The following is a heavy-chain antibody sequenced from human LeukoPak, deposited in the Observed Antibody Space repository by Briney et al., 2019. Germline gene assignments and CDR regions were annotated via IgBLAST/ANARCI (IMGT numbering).Heavy chain of an antibody. Sequence: PGGSLRLSCAASGFTFSSYSMNWVRQAPGKGLEWVSSISSSSSYIYYADSVEGRFTISRDNAKNSLYLQMNSLRAEDTAVYYCARARGIVVVPAANDYWGQGTLVTVSS. V-gene: IGHV3-21*01. CDR1: GFTFSSYS. J-gene: IGHJ4*02. CDR3: ARARGIVVVPAANDY. D-gene: IGHD2-2*01. CDR2: ISSSSSYI.